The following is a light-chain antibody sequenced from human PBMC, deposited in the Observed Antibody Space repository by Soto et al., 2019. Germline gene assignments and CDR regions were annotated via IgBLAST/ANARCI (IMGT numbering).Light chain of an antibody. CDR3: AAWDDSLSGYV. CDR1: GSNIGRNY. Sequence: QAVVTQPPSVSGTPGQRVTISCSGSGSNIGRNYVYWYQRLPGAAPKLLIYRNNQRPSGVPDRFSGSKSGTAASLAISGLRSEDEADYYCAAWDDSLSGYVFGTGTKLTVL. J-gene: IGLJ1*01. V-gene: IGLV1-47*01. CDR2: RNN.